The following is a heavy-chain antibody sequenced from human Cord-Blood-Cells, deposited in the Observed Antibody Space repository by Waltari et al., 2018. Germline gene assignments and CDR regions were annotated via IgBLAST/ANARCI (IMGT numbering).Heavy chain of an antibody. D-gene: IGHD2-2*01. J-gene: IGHJ3*02. CDR3: ASEDIVVVPAAFDI. Sequence: QVQLQQWGAGLLMPSETLSLTCAVYGGPFSGYYWRWISQPRGKGLEWIGEIKKRGSRNYNPSLKSRVTISVDTSKNQFSLKRSSVPGADTAVYYCASEDIVVVPAAFDIWGQGIMVTVSS. V-gene: IGHV4-34*01. CDR1: GGPFSGYY. CDR2: IKKRGSR.